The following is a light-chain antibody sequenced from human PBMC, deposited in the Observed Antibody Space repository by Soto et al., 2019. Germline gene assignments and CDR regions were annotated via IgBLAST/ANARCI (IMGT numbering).Light chain of an antibody. CDR2: KAS. CDR1: QSISSW. J-gene: IGKJ1*01. CDR3: QQYNSYSRWT. Sequence: DIQMTQSPSTLSASVGDRVTITCRASQSISSWLAWYQQKPGKAPKLLIYKASSLESGVPSRFSGSGSGTEFTLNISSLQPDDFATYYCQQYNSYSRWTF. V-gene: IGKV1-5*03.